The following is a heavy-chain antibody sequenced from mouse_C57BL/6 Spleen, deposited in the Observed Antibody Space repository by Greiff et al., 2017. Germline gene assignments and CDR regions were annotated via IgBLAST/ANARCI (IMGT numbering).Heavy chain of an antibody. Sequence: QVQLQQSGAELVMPGASVKLSCKASGYTFTSYWMHWVKQRPGQGLEWIGEIDPSDSYTNYNQKFKGKSTLTVDKSSSTAYMQLRSLTSEDSAVYYCARWAGNYVDYWGQGTTLTVSS. CDR1: GYTFTSYW. J-gene: IGHJ2*01. CDR2: IDPSDSYT. D-gene: IGHD3-3*01. V-gene: IGHV1-69*01. CDR3: ARWAGNYVDY.